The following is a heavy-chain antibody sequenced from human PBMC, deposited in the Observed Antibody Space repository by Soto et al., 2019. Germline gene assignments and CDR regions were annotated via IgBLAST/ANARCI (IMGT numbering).Heavy chain of an antibody. J-gene: IGHJ3*02. CDR1: GYTFTSYA. V-gene: IGHV1-3*01. D-gene: IGHD3-10*01. CDR2: INAGNGNT. CDR3: ARGASMVRGVILDAFDI. Sequence: QVQLVQSGAEVKKPGASVKVSCKASGYTFTSYAMHWVRQAPGQRLEWMGWINAGNGNTKYSQKFQGRVNITRDTSASTAYMELSSLRSEDTAVYYCARGASMVRGVILDAFDIWGQGTMVTVSS.